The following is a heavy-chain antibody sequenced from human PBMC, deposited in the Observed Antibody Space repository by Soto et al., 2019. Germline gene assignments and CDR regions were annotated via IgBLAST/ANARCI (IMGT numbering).Heavy chain of an antibody. D-gene: IGHD2-15*01. J-gene: IGHJ5*02. CDR2: IYYSGST. CDR3: ARGSLDVVVVAATLVSWFDP. Sequence: SETLSLTCTVSGGSISSGGYYWSWIRQHPGKGLEWIGYIYYSGSTYYNPSLKSRVTISVDTSKNQFSLKLSSVTAADTAVYYCARGSLDVVVVAATLVSWFDPWGQGTLVTVSS. V-gene: IGHV4-31*03. CDR1: GGSISSGGYY.